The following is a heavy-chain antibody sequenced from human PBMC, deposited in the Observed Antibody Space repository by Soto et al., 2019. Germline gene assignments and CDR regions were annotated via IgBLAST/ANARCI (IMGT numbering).Heavy chain of an antibody. CDR2: INYDGSIR. D-gene: IGHD7-27*01. CDR1: GFTFSNHW. V-gene: IGHV3-74*01. Sequence: VQLAESGGGLVQPGGSLKLSCAASGFTFSNHWMHWVRQAPGKGLLWVARINYDGSIRDYADSVKDRFIVSRDNAKKTLDLQMNSLRVDDTAVYYCVRNNWGPDYWGQGTRVTVSS. CDR3: VRNNWGPDY. J-gene: IGHJ4*02.